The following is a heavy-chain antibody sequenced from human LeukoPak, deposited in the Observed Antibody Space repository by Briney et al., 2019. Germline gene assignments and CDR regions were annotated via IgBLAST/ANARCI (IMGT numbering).Heavy chain of an antibody. J-gene: IGHJ6*03. CDR1: GGSIRSYY. Sequence: SETLSLTCTVSGGSIRSYYWSWIRQPPGKGLEWIGYIYYSGSTNYNPSLKSRVTISVDTSKNQFSLKLSSVTAADTAVYYCARLTVVPAAMSGRYYYYYMDVWGKGTTATISS. V-gene: IGHV4-59*01. D-gene: IGHD2-2*01. CDR3: ARLTVVPAAMSGRYYYYYMDV. CDR2: IYYSGST.